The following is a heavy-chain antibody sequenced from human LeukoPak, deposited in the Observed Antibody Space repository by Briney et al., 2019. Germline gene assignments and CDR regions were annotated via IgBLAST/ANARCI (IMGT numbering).Heavy chain of an antibody. CDR3: ARGGSAGYYYYYYYMDV. V-gene: IGHV1-69*05. Sequence: ASVKVSCKASGGTFSSYAISWVRQAPGQGLEWMGGIIPIFGTANYAQKFQGRVTITTDESTSTAYMELSSLRSEDTAVYYCARGGSAGYYYYYYYMDVWGKGTTVTVSS. CDR2: IIPIFGTA. CDR1: GGTFSSYA. D-gene: IGHD6-25*01. J-gene: IGHJ6*03.